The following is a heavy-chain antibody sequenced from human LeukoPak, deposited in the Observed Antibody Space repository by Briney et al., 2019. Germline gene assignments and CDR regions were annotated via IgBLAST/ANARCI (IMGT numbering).Heavy chain of an antibody. Sequence: PSETLSLTCTVSGGSISSYYWSWIRQPPGKGLEWIGSIYYSGSTYYNPSLKSRVTISVDTSKNQFSLKLSSVTAADTAVYYCARENYGSGSYLPENWFDPWGQGTLVTVSS. J-gene: IGHJ5*02. D-gene: IGHD3-10*01. CDR3: ARENYGSGSYLPENWFDP. V-gene: IGHV4-39*07. CDR1: GGSISSYY. CDR2: IYYSGST.